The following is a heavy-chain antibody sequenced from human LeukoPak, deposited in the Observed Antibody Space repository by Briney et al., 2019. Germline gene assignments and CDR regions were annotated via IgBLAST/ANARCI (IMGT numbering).Heavy chain of an antibody. J-gene: IGHJ5*02. V-gene: IGHV5-51*01. CDR2: ISPGDSTT. CDR3: ARRGYCANSACSSGRWFDP. D-gene: IGHD2-8*01. Sequence: GESLRISCQSSGYTFTTYWIAWVRQMPGKGLEWMGIISPGDSTTIYNPSFQGQVTISADKAVTPAYLQWSSLKTSDTATYYCARRGYCANSACSSGRWFDPWGQGTQVTVSS. CDR1: GYTFTTYW.